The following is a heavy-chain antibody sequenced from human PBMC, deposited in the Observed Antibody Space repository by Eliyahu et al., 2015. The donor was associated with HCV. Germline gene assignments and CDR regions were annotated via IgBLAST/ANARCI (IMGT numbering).Heavy chain of an antibody. Sequence: QVQLQESGPGLVKPSQTLSLTCVVSGGSINSGDYYWTWIRQHPGRGLEWIGYIYYSGGTDYNPPLKSRLTMSIDTSKNHFSLNLTSVTAADTAIYYCARARSGYDWLDYWGPGALVTVSS. V-gene: IGHV4-31*11. J-gene: IGHJ4*02. CDR2: IYYSGGT. D-gene: IGHD5-12*01. CDR1: GGSINSGDYY. CDR3: ARARSGYDWLDY.